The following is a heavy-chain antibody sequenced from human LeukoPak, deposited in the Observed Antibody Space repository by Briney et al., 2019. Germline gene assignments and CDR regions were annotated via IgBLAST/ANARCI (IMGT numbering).Heavy chain of an antibody. CDR3: ARGRLLMWFDP. CDR2: INHSGST. CDR1: GFTFSSYS. D-gene: IGHD3-16*01. V-gene: IGHV4-34*01. Sequence: GSLRLSCEASGFTFSSYSMNWVRQPPGKGLEWIGEINHSGSTNYNPSLKSRVTISVDTSKKQFSLKLSSVTAADTAVYYCARGRLLMWFDPWGQGTLVTVSS. J-gene: IGHJ5*02.